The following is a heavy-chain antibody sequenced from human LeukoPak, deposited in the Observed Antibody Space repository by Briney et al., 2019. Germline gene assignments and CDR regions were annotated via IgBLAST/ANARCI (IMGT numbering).Heavy chain of an antibody. V-gene: IGHV1-8*03. Sequence: ASVKVSCKASGGTFSSYAINWVRQATGQGLEWMGWMNPNSGNTGYAQKFQGRVTITRNTSISTAYMELSSLRSEDTAVYYCARGQRITIFGVVRYFYMDVWGKGTTVTVSS. CDR3: ARGQRITIFGVVRYFYMDV. CDR1: GGTFSSYA. CDR2: MNPNSGNT. J-gene: IGHJ6*03. D-gene: IGHD3-3*01.